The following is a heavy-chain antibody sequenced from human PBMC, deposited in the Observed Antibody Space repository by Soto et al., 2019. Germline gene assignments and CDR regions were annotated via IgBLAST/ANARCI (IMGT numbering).Heavy chain of an antibody. J-gene: IGHJ6*02. CDR2: IYYSGST. CDR3: ARSRANDYGDYGMDV. Sequence: QVQLQESGPGLVKPSQTLSLTCTVSGGSISSGGYYWSWIRQHPGKGLEWIGYIYYSGSTYYNPSLKSRVTISVDTSKNQFSLKLSSVTAADTTVYYCARSRANDYGDYGMDVWGQGTTVTVSS. D-gene: IGHD4-17*01. CDR1: GGSISSGGYY. V-gene: IGHV4-31*03.